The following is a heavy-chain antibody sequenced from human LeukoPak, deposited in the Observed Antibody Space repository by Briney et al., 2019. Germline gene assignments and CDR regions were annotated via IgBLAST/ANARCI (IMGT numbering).Heavy chain of an antibody. CDR3: ARVERYCSGGSCYHGAFDI. CDR2: INHSGST. V-gene: IGHV4-34*01. CDR1: GGFFSGYY. D-gene: IGHD2-15*01. J-gene: IGHJ3*02. Sequence: SETLSLTCAVYGGFFSGYYWSWIRQPPGKGLEWIGEINHSGSTNYNPSLKSRVTISVDTSKNQFPLKLSYVTAADTAVYYCARVERYCSGGSCYHGAFDIWGQGTMVTVSS.